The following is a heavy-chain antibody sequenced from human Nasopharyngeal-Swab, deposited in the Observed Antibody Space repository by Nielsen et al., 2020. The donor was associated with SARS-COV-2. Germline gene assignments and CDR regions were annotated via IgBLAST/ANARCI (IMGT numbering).Heavy chain of an antibody. Sequence: RQAPGKGLEWIGSVYYGGNTYYNPSPKSRVTISVDTSKNQFSLKLASVTAADAAVYYCAGLAAHGYFYYYYGMDVWGQGTTVTVSS. D-gene: IGHD6-6*01. CDR2: VYYGGNT. J-gene: IGHJ6*02. V-gene: IGHV4-39*01. CDR3: AGLAAHGYFYYYYGMDV.